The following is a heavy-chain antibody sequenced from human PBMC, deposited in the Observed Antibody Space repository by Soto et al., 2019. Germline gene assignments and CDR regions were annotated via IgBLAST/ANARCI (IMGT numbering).Heavy chain of an antibody. CDR2: MNPGSGDT. D-gene: IGHD5-18*01. J-gene: IGHJ5*02. V-gene: IGHV1-8*02. CDR1: GYTFTNND. CDR3: ARMESFGSLNWFDP. Sequence: ASVKVSCKASGYTFTNNDVSWVRQATGQGLEWMGWMNPGSGDTGYAQKFQGRVTMTRDISIATAYMELNSLKSEDTAIYYCARMESFGSLNWFDPWGQGTLVSAS.